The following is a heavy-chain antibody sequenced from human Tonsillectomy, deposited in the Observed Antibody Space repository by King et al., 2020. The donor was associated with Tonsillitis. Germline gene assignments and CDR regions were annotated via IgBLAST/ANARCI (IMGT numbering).Heavy chain of an antibody. V-gene: IGHV3-74*01. Sequence: VQLVESGGGLVQPGGSLRLSCAASGFTFTSYWMHWVRQAPGKGLVWVSRINSDGSSTSYADSVKGRFTISRDNAKNTLYLQMNSLRAEDTAVYYCATKPYYYEISDYKDFDIWGQGTMVTVSS. D-gene: IGHD3-22*01. CDR1: GFTFTSYW. CDR2: INSDGSST. CDR3: ATKPYYYEISDYKDFDI. J-gene: IGHJ3*02.